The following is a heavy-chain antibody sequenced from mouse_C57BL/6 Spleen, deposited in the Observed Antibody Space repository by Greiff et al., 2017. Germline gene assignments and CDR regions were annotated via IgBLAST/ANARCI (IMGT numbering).Heavy chain of an antibody. CDR1: GYSFTSYY. Sequence: VQLQQSGPELVKPGASVKISCKASGYSFTSYYINWVKQRPGQGLEWIGWIYPGSGNTKYNEKFKGKATLTVDTSSSTAYMQLSSLTSEDSAVYYCARCYNYYAMDYWGQGTSVTVSS. CDR3: ARCYNYYAMDY. CDR2: IYPGSGNT. V-gene: IGHV1-66*01. J-gene: IGHJ4*01. D-gene: IGHD1-3*01.